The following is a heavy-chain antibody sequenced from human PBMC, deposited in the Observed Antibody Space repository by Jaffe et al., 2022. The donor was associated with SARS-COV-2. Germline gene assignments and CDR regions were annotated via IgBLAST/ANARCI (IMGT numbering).Heavy chain of an antibody. J-gene: IGHJ5*02. Sequence: QVQLQESGPGLVKPSQTLSLTCTVSGGSISSGSYYWSWIRQPAGKGLEWIGRIYTSGSTNYNPSLKSRVTISVDTSKNQFSLKLSSVTAADTAVYYCARGIQLWAWDNWFDPWGQGTLVTVSS. D-gene: IGHD5-18*01. V-gene: IGHV4-61*02. CDR1: GGSISSGSYY. CDR2: IYTSGST. CDR3: ARGIQLWAWDNWFDP.